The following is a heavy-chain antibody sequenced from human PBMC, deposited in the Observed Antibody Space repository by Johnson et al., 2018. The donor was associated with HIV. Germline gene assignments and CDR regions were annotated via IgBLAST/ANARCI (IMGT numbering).Heavy chain of an antibody. CDR3: ARGRDSTGDGDAFDI. V-gene: IGHV3-7*05. D-gene: IGHD7-27*01. CDR1: GFTVSSNF. CDR2: INQDGREK. Sequence: VQLVESGGGLVQPGGSLRLSCAASGFTVSSNFMTWVRQAPGKGLEWVANINQDGREKYDVDSVKGRFTISRDNAKNSTYLQMNSLRAEDTAVYYCARGRDSTGDGDAFDIWGQGTMVTVAS. J-gene: IGHJ3*02.